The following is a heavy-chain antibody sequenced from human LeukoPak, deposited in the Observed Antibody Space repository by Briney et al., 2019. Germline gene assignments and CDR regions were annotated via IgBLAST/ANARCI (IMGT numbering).Heavy chain of an antibody. D-gene: IGHD3-22*01. V-gene: IGHV4-39*07. CDR2: IYYSGST. CDR3: ARSYYYDSSGYYDY. CDR1: GGSISSSSYY. Sequence: SETLSLTCTVSGGSISSSSYYWGWIRQPPGKGLEWIGSIYYSGSTYYNPSLKSRVTISVDTSKNQFSLKLSSVTAADTAVYYCARSYYYDSSGYYDYWGQGTLVTVSS. J-gene: IGHJ4*02.